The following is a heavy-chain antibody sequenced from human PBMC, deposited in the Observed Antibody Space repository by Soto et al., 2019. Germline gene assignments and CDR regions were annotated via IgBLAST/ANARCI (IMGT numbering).Heavy chain of an antibody. J-gene: IGHJ6*02. CDR3: ARGATVGLVDV. CDR2: ISRSTSYI. Sequence: EVQLVESGGGLVKPGGSLRLSCAASGFTFSSYIMNWVRQAPGKGLEWVSSISRSTSYIYYADSVKGRFTISRDNAKNSLYLQMNSLRAEDTAVYYCARGATVGLVDVWGQGTTVTVSS. D-gene: IGHD3-10*01. CDR1: GFTFSSYI. V-gene: IGHV3-21*01.